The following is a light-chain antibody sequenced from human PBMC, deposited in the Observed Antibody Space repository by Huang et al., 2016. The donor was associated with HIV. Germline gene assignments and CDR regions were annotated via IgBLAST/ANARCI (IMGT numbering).Light chain of an antibody. J-gene: IGKJ4*01. CDR2: DAS. CDR1: QDISNY. V-gene: IGKV1-33*01. CDR3: QHFDNLALT. Sequence: DIQMTQSPSSLSASVGDRVTITCQASQDISNYLNWYQQKPGKAPKLLIYDASNLETGVPSRFSVSGSGTYFTFTISSLQPEDIATYYCQHFDNLALTFGGGTKVQIK.